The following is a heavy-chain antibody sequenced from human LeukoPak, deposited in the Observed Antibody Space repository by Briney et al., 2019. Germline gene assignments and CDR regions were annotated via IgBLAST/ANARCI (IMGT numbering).Heavy chain of an antibody. V-gene: IGHV4-34*01. Sequence: SETLSLTCAVYGGSFSGYYWSWIRQPPGKGLEWIGEINHSGSTNYNPSLKSRVTISVDTYKNQFSLKLSSVTAADTAVYYCASYCGGDCYSGWFDPWGQGTLVTVSS. CDR1: GGSFSGYY. CDR2: INHSGST. J-gene: IGHJ5*02. CDR3: ASYCGGDCYSGWFDP. D-gene: IGHD2-21*02.